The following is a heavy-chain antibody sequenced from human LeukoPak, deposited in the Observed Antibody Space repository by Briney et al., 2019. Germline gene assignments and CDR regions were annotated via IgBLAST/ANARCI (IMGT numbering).Heavy chain of an antibody. CDR3: ARHFRLFGGDSDLLDY. CDR2: IYYSGST. CDR1: GGSISSSSYF. Sequence: SETLSLTCTVSGGSISSSSYFWGWIRQPPGKGLEWIGSIYYSGSTYYNPSLKSRVTISVDTSKNQFSLKLSSVTAVDTAVYYCARHFRLFGGDSDLLDYCGQGTLVTVSS. J-gene: IGHJ4*02. D-gene: IGHD3-22*01. V-gene: IGHV4-39*01.